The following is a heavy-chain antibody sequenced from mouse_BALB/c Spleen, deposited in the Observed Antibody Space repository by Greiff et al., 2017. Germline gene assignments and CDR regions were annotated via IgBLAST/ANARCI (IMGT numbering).Heavy chain of an antibody. V-gene: IGHV10-1*02. CDR2: IRSKSNNYAT. CDR1: GFTFNTYA. Sequence: EPGGGLVQPKGSLKLSCAASGFTFNTYAMNWVRQAPGKGLEWVARIRSKSNNYATYYADSVKDRFTISRDDSQSMLYLQMNNLKTEDTAMYYCVRPDGYYAMDYWGQGTSVTVSS. D-gene: IGHD2-3*01. J-gene: IGHJ4*01. CDR3: VRPDGYYAMDY.